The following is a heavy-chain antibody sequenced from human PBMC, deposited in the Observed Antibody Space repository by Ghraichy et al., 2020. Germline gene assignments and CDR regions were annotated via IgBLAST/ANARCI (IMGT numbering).Heavy chain of an antibody. V-gene: IGHV1-69*13. D-gene: IGHD6-13*01. Sequence: SVKVSCKASGGTFSSYGFSWVRQAPGQGLEWMGGIIPVFGATSYAPKFQGRVTITADESTSTAYMELSSLRSEDTAVYYCARTVEYSRSYFDYWGQGTLVTVSS. CDR3: ARTVEYSRSYFDY. CDR2: IIPVFGAT. J-gene: IGHJ4*02. CDR1: GGTFSSYG.